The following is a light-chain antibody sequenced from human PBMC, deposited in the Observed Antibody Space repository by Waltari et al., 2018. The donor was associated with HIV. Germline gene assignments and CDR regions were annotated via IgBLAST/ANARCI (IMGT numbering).Light chain of an antibody. V-gene: IGKV4-1*01. CDR1: QSVFFSSNKRNY. J-gene: IGKJ4*01. CDR2: CAS. Sequence: DIVMTQSPDSLAVSLGARATINCKSSQSVFFSSNKRNYISCYQQKPGKPPKLIIYCASTRQSGVPDRFSGSGSGTDFTLSISSLQAEDVAVYFCQQTYTTPPTFGGGTKVEI. CDR3: QQTYTTPPT.